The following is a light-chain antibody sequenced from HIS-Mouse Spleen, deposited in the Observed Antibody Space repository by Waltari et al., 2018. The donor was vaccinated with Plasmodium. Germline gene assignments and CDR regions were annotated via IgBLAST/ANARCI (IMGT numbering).Light chain of an antibody. V-gene: IGKV3-20*01. CDR3: QQYGSSPLT. CDR1: QSVSSSY. J-gene: IGKJ4*01. Sequence: EIVLTQSPGTLSLSPGERATLSCRASQSVSSSYLAWYQQKPGQAPRLLIYGVSSRATGIPDRFSGSGSGTDFTLTISGLEPEDFAVYYCQQYGSSPLTFGGGTKVEIK. CDR2: GVS.